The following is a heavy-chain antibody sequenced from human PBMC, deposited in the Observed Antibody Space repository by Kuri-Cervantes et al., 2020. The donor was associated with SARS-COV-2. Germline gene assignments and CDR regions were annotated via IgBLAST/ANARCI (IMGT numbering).Heavy chain of an antibody. V-gene: IGHV4-59*01. D-gene: IGHD3-10*01. CDR2: IYYSGST. CDR3: ARHSPPRITMVRGVITTYFDY. CDR1: GGSISSYY. Sequence: SETLSLTCTVSGGSISSYYWSWIRQPPGKGLEWIGYIYYSGSTNYNPSLKSRVTISVDTSKNQFSLKLSSVTAADTAVYYCARHSPPRITMVRGVITTYFDYWGQGTLVTVSS. J-gene: IGHJ4*02.